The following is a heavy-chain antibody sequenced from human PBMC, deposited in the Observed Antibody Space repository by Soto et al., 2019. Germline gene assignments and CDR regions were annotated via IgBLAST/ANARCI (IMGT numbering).Heavy chain of an antibody. D-gene: IGHD1-26*01. J-gene: IGHJ6*02. CDR3: AKEQWELLLYYGMDV. CDR2: ISYDGSNK. Sequence: GGSLRLSCAASGFTFSSYGMHWVRQAPGKGLEWVAVISYDGSNKYYADSVKGRFTISRDNSKNTLYLQMNSLRAEDTAVYYCAKEQWELLLYYGMDVWGQGTTVTVSS. CDR1: GFTFSSYG. V-gene: IGHV3-30*18.